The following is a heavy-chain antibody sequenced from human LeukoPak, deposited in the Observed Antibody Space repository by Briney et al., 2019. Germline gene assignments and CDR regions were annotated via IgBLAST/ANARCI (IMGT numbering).Heavy chain of an antibody. Sequence: PGRSLRLSCTTSGFTFGDYGMSWFRPAPGKGLEWVSFIRSKTYTVATDYAASVRGRFVISRDDSESIAYLQMNSLKTEDTGVYYCAKDRNAPSQWEQPPYYFYGMDVWGQGTTVTVSS. CDR3: AKDRNAPSQWEQPPYYFYGMDV. CDR1: GFTFGDYG. V-gene: IGHV3-49*03. D-gene: IGHD1-26*01. CDR2: IRSKTYTVAT. J-gene: IGHJ6*02.